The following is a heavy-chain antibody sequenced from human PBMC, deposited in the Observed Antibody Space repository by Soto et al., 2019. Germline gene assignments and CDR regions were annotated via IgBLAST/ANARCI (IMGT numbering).Heavy chain of an antibody. CDR1: GGTFSSYA. Sequence: QVQLVQSGAEVKKPGSSVKVSCKASGGTFSSYAISWVRQAPEQGLEWMGGIIPIFGTANYAQKFQGRVTITADESTSTAYMELSSLRSEDTAVYYCARDKGVAAAGIPYYFDYWGQGTLVTVSS. D-gene: IGHD6-13*01. CDR2: IIPIFGTA. CDR3: ARDKGVAAAGIPYYFDY. V-gene: IGHV1-69*12. J-gene: IGHJ4*02.